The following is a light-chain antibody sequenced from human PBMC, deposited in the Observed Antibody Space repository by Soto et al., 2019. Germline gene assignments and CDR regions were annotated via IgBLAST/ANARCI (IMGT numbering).Light chain of an antibody. J-gene: IGLJ1*01. V-gene: IGLV2-14*01. CDR2: DVS. CDR1: SSDVGGYNY. Sequence: QSALTQPASVSGSPGQSITISCTGTSSDVGGYNYVSWYQQHPGKAPKLMLYDVSNRPSGVSNRFSGSKSGNTASLTISELQAEDEADYYCTSYTSSTVLYVFGTGTKLTVL. CDR3: TSYTSSTVLYV.